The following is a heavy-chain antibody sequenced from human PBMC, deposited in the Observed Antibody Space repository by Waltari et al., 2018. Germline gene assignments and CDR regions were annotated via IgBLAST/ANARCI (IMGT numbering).Heavy chain of an antibody. J-gene: IGHJ6*02. CDR3: AKDISLGSFGGVWGYYYGMDV. Sequence: EVQLVESGGVVVQSGGSLRLSCAASGFTFDDYTMHWVRQAPGKRLEWVSLISWDGGSTYYADSVKGRFTISRDNSRNSLYLQVNSLRTEDTALYYCAKDISLGSFGGVWGYYYGMDVWGQGTTVTVSS. D-gene: IGHD2-8*02. V-gene: IGHV3-43*01. CDR1: GFTFDDYT. CDR2: ISWDGGST.